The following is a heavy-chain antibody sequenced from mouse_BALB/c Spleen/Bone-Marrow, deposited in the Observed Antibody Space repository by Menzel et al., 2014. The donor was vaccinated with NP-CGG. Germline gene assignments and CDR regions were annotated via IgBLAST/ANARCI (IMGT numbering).Heavy chain of an antibody. V-gene: IGHV1-9*01. CDR2: ILPGSGST. Sequence: QVQLQQSGAEVMKSGASVKISCRATGYRFSSFWIEWIKQRPGHGLEWIGKILPGSGSTNYNEKFKGKATLSADTPSNTAYMQLSSLTSEDSAVYFCAREGAFYGNPFDFWGQGTTLTVSS. CDR1: GYRFSSFW. J-gene: IGHJ2*01. CDR3: AREGAFYGNPFDF. D-gene: IGHD2-10*01.